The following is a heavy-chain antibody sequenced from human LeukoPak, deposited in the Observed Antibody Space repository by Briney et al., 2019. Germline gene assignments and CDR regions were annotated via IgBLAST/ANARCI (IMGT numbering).Heavy chain of an antibody. CDR3: ARVRLDYYYYYLDV. J-gene: IGHJ6*03. CDR2: IYTSGST. CDR1: GGSISSYY. V-gene: IGHV4-4*07. Sequence: PSETLSLTCTVSGGSISSYYWSWIRQPAGKGLEWIGRIYTSGSTNYNPSLKSRVTMSVDTSKNQFSLKLSSVTAADTAVYYCARVRLDYYYYYLDVWGKGTTVTVSS.